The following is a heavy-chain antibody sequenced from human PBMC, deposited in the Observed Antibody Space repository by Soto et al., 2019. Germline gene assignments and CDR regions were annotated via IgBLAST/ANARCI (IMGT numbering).Heavy chain of an antibody. V-gene: IGHV5-51*04. D-gene: IGHD5-18*01. CDR1: GYTFTNFW. Sequence: GESLKISCKGSGYTFTNFWIGWVRQMPGKGLEWMGIINPGDSDTRYSPSFQGQVTMSADKPITTAYLQWSSLKASDTAVYYCTRELYTYGPTNWFDPWGQGTLVTVSS. CDR3: TRELYTYGPTNWFDP. J-gene: IGHJ5*02. CDR2: INPGDSDT.